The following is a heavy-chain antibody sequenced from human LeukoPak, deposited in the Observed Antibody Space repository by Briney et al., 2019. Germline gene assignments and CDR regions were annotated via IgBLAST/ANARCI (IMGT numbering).Heavy chain of an antibody. CDR1: GGSISSGGYY. CDR3: AACGGNSVSNWFDP. J-gene: IGHJ5*02. V-gene: IGHV4-30-2*01. D-gene: IGHD4-23*01. Sequence: TSETLSLTCTVSGGSISSGGYYWSWIRQPPGKGLEWIGYIYHSGSTYYNPSLKSRVTISVDRSKNQFSLKLSSVTAADTAVYYCAACGGNSVSNWFDPWGQGTLVTVSS. CDR2: IYHSGST.